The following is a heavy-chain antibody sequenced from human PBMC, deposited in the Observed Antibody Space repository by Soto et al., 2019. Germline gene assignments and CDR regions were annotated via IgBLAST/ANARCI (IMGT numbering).Heavy chain of an antibody. CDR2: ISSSSSYI. CDR1: GFTFSSYS. D-gene: IGHD6-13*01. V-gene: IGHV3-21*01. Sequence: EVQLVESGGGLVKPGGSLRLSCAASGFTFSSYSMNWVHQAPGKGLEWVSSISSSSSYIYYADSVKGRFTISRDNAKNSLYLQMNSLRAEDTAVYYCARDRGIAAAGYYYYGMDVWGQGTTVTVS. J-gene: IGHJ6*02. CDR3: ARDRGIAAAGYYYYGMDV.